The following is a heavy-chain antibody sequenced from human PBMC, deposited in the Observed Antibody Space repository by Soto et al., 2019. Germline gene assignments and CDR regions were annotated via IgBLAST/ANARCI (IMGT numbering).Heavy chain of an antibody. CDR1: GYTFTSYA. J-gene: IGHJ5*02. D-gene: IGHD3-16*01. V-gene: IGHV1-3*01. Sequence: QVQLVQSGAEVKKPGASVKVSCKASGYTFTSYAMNWVRQAPGQRLEWMGWINAGNGKTKYSQKFQGRVTITRDTSASTAYMELSSLRSEDTAVYYCAREGETWGQGTLVTVSS. CDR3: AREGET. CDR2: INAGNGKT.